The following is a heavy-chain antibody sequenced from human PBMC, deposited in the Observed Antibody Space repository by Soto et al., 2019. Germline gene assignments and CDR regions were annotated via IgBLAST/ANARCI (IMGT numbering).Heavy chain of an antibody. D-gene: IGHD5-18*01. Sequence: VGSLRLSCAASGFTFSSYAMHWVRQAPGKGLEWVAVISYDGSNKYYADSVKGRFTISRDNSKNTLYLQMNSLRAEDTAVYYCAREWDTAMVAYYYYGMDVWGQGTTVTVSS. CDR1: GFTFSSYA. CDR3: AREWDTAMVAYYYYGMDV. V-gene: IGHV3-30-3*01. CDR2: ISYDGSNK. J-gene: IGHJ6*02.